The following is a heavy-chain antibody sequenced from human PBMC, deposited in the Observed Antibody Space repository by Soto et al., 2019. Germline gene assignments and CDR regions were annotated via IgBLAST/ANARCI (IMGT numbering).Heavy chain of an antibody. V-gene: IGHV1-69*01. CDR1: GGTFGSYA. D-gene: IGHD2-2*01. CDR2: IIPIPGTA. Sequence: QVQLVQSGAEVKKPGSSVKVSCKASGGTFGSYAISWLRQAPGQGLEWMGGIIPIPGTANYEQKFQGRVTIAADESTSTAYMELSSLRSEDTAVYYCARSQGSSTSLEIYYYYYYGMDGWGQGTTVTVSS. CDR3: ARSQGSSTSLEIYYYYYYGMDG. J-gene: IGHJ6*02.